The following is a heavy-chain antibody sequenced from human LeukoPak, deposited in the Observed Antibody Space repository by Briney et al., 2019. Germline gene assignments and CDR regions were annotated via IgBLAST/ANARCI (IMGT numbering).Heavy chain of an antibody. D-gene: IGHD3-9*01. CDR3: ARRRVDILTLWAFDI. CDR1: GGSFSGYY. CDR2: INHSGST. V-gene: IGHV4-34*01. Sequence: PSETLSLTCAVYGGSFSGYYWSWIRQPPGKGLEWIGEINHSGSTNYNPSLKSRVPVSVDTSKHQFSLKLSSVTAADTAVCYCARRRVDILTLWAFDIWGQGTMVTVSS. J-gene: IGHJ3*02.